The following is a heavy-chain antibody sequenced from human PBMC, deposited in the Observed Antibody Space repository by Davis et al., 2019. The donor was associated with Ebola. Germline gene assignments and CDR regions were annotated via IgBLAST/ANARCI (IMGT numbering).Heavy chain of an antibody. J-gene: IGHJ6*02. CDR2: INPNSDGT. CDR1: GYTFTSYA. Sequence: ASVKVSCKASGYTFTSYAMHWVRQAPGQRLEWMGRINPNSDGTSYAQKFQGRVTMTRDTSISTAYMELSRLRFDDTAVYYCARAVRELDGYYYGMDIWGQGTTVTVSS. D-gene: IGHD1-26*01. V-gene: IGHV1-2*06. CDR3: ARAVRELDGYYYGMDI.